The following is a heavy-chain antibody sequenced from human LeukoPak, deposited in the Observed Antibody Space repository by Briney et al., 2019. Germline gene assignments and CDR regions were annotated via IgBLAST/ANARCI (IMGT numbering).Heavy chain of an antibody. Sequence: ASVKVSCKASGYTFTGYYMHWVRQAPGQGLEWMGWTNPNSGGTNYAQKFQGRVTMTRDTSISTAYVELSRLRSDDTAVYYCARDAELSPRFDYWGQGTLVTVSS. J-gene: IGHJ4*02. CDR2: TNPNSGGT. CDR3: ARDAELSPRFDY. V-gene: IGHV1-2*02. D-gene: IGHD1-7*01. CDR1: GYTFTGYY.